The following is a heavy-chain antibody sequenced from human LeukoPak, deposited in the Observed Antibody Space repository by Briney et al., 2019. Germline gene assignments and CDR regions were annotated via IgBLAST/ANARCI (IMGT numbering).Heavy chain of an antibody. Sequence: GGSLRLSCAASGLTFSSYAMHWVRQAPGKWLEWVAVISYDGSNKYYADSVKGRFTISRDNSKNTLYLQMNSLRAEDTAVYYCARVMGRYCSSTSCYVDYWGQGTLVTVSS. CDR2: ISYDGSNK. CDR3: ARVMGRYCSSTSCYVDY. CDR1: GLTFSSYA. J-gene: IGHJ4*02. D-gene: IGHD2-2*01. V-gene: IGHV3-30*04.